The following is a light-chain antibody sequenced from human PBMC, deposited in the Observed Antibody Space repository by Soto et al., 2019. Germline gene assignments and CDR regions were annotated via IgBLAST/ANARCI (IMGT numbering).Light chain of an antibody. Sequence: PGERATLSCRASQSVSSTFLAWYQQKPGQAPRRLIYGASSRATGIPDRFSGSGSGTDFTLTISRLEPEDFAVYYCQQYDNSPQTFGQGTKVDIK. V-gene: IGKV3-20*01. CDR1: QSVSSTF. CDR3: QQYDNSPQT. CDR2: GAS. J-gene: IGKJ1*01.